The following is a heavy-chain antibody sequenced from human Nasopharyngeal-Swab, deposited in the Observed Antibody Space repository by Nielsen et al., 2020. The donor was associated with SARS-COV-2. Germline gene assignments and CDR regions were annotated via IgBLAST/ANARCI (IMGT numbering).Heavy chain of an antibody. Sequence: GESLKISCTASGYTFSSYWMHWVRQVPGKGLEWVSAISRTYSTYYADSVRGRFTVSRDNSKNTLYLQMSSLRAEDTAVYYCAREADLMGYDDAFDIWGRGTVVTVSS. CDR3: AREADLMGYDDAFDI. CDR1: GYTFSSYW. CDR2: ISRTYST. D-gene: IGHD3-16*01. J-gene: IGHJ3*02. V-gene: IGHV3-23*01.